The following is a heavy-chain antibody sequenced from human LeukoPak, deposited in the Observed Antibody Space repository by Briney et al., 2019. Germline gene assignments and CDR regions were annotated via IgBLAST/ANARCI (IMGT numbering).Heavy chain of an antibody. D-gene: IGHD2-15*01. CDR1: GFTVRSDV. V-gene: IGHV3-30*18. J-gene: IGHJ6*02. CDR3: AKDCSGGRNYYYGMGV. Sequence: GGSLRHSCAACGFTVRSDVIHWVRQSPGKGLEWVAVVSYLGDDQFYAESVKGRFTISRDNSKKTVFLQMNSLRGEDTAIYYCAKDCSGGRNYYYGMGVWGRGTTVIVSS. CDR2: VSYLGDDQ.